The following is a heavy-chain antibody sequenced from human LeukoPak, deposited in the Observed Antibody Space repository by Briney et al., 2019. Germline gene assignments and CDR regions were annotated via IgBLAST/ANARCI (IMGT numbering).Heavy chain of an antibody. V-gene: IGHV3-33*01. CDR3: ARGYYYDSSGYDY. J-gene: IGHJ4*02. CDR1: GFTFSSYG. CDR2: IWYDGSNK. Sequence: PGASLRLSCAASGFTFSSYGMHWVRQAPGKGLEWVAVIWYDGSNKYYADSVKGRFTISRDNSKNTLYLQMNSLRAEDTAVYYCARGYYYDSSGYDYWGQGTLVTVSS. D-gene: IGHD3-22*01.